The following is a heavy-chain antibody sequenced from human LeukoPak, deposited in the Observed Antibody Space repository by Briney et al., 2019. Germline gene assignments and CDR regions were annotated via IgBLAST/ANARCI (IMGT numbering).Heavy chain of an antibody. V-gene: IGHV3-21*01. D-gene: IGHD3-22*01. CDR1: GFTFSSYS. Sequence: GGSLRLSCAASGFTFSSYSMNWVRQAPGKGLEWVSSISSSSSYIYSADSVKGRFTISRDNAKNSLYLQMNSLRAEDKAVYYCARDLRGGYYYDSSGYYPPDGFDIWGQGTMVTVSS. J-gene: IGHJ3*02. CDR3: ARDLRGGYYYDSSGYYPPDGFDI. CDR2: ISSSSSYI.